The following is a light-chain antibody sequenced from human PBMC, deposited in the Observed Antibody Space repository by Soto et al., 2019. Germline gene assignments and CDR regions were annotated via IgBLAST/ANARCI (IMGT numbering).Light chain of an antibody. J-gene: IGKJ1*01. Sequence: DIQMTQSPSSLSASVGDRVTITCRASKGISNYLAWYQQKPGKVPKLLIYAASTLQSGVPSRCSGSGSGTDFSLTISSLPPEDVATYDGQKYNSAPWTFGQGTKVEIK. CDR2: AAS. V-gene: IGKV1-27*01. CDR3: QKYNSAPWT. CDR1: KGISNY.